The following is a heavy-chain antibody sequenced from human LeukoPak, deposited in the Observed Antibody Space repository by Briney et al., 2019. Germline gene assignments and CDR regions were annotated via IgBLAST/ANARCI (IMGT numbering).Heavy chain of an antibody. D-gene: IGHD2-21*02. CDR1: GFTFSGYS. Sequence: GGSLRLSCAASGFTFSGYSMNWVRQAPGKGLEWVSYISSGSSTIYYADSVGGRFTISRDNAKSSLYLQMNSLRAEDTAVYYCARGRADYYFDYWSQGTLVTVSS. J-gene: IGHJ4*02. CDR3: ARGRADYYFDY. V-gene: IGHV3-48*01. CDR2: ISSGSSTI.